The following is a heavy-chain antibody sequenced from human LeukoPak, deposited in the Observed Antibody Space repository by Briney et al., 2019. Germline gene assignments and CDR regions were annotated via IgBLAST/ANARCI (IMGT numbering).Heavy chain of an antibody. D-gene: IGHD4-17*01. CDR1: GDSISRSTYY. J-gene: IGHJ4*02. CDR2: VYYSGNT. Sequence: SETLSLTCTVSGDSISRSTYYWGWIRQPPGKGLEWIGSVYYSGNTYYNPSLKSRVTISVETSKNQFSLKLTSVTAADTAVYYCARSRATVTRRGFDYWGQGTLVTVSS. CDR3: ARSRATVTRRGFDY. V-gene: IGHV4-39*01.